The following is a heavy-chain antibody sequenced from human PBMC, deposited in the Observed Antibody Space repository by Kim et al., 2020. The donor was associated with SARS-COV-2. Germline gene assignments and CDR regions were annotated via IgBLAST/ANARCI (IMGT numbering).Heavy chain of an antibody. J-gene: IGHJ4*02. V-gene: IGHV1-18*01. D-gene: IGHD3-3*01. CDR1: GYTFTSYG. CDR2: ISAYNGKT. Sequence: ASVKVSCKASGYTFTSYGISWVRQAPGQGLEWMGWISAYNGKTNYAQKLQGRVTMTTDTSTSTAYMELRSLRSDDTAVYYCARDDGITIFGVVIYSSNPHFDYWGQGTLVTVSS. CDR3: ARDDGITIFGVVIYSSNPHFDY.